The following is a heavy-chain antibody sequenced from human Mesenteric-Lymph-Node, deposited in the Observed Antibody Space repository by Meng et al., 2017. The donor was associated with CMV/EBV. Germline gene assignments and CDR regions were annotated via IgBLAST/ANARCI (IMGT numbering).Heavy chain of an antibody. CDR1: GFSLSPSGVG. CDR2: IYWDDDK. CDR3: AHSSGIAAAGPFYFDY. V-gene: IGHV2-5*02. J-gene: IGHJ4*02. Sequence: QITLKESGPTLVKPTQTLTLTCTFSGFSLSPSGVGVGWIRQPPGKALEWLALIYWDDDKRYSPSLKSRLTITKDTSKTQVVLTMTNMDPVDTATFYCAHSSGIAAAGPFYFDYWGQGTLVTVSS. D-gene: IGHD6-13*01.